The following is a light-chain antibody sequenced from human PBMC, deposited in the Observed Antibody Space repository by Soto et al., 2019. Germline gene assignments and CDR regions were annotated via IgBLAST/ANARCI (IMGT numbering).Light chain of an antibody. V-gene: IGKV3-15*01. J-gene: IGKJ1*01. CDR2: RIF. CDR1: QSVSGY. Sequence: EIVMTQSTGTVSVFPGETVTLSCRASQSVSGYLDWFHQKPGQAPRLVLLRIFTRAIGVPARFSGSGSETEFTLTLSGLQSEDSGVYYCLQHYSWPWTFGQGTKVEIK. CDR3: LQHYSWPWT.